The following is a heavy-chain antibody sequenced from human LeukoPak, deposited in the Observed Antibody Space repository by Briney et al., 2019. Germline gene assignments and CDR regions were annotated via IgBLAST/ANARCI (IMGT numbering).Heavy chain of an antibody. V-gene: IGHV1-46*01. D-gene: IGHD2-21*02. CDR3: ATGPGVTAIRGALDY. CDR2: INPSGGST. CDR1: GYTFTSYY. J-gene: IGHJ4*02. Sequence: ASVRVSCTASGYTFTSYYMHWVRQAPGQGLDWMGIINPSGGSTSYAQKFQGRVTMTEDTSTDTAYMELSSLRSEDTAVYYCATGPGVTAIRGALDYWGQGTLVTVSS.